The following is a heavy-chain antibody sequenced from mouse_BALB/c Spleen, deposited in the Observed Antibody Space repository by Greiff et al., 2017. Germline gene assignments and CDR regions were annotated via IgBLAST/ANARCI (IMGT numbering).Heavy chain of an antibody. J-gene: IGHJ4*01. Sequence: VQLKESGPGLVAPSQSLSITCTVSGFSLTGYGVNWVRQPPGKGLEWLGMIWGDGSTDYNSALKSRLSISKDNSKSQVFLKMNSLQTDDTARYYCARGELPYAMDYWGQGTSVTVSS. CDR3: ARGELPYAMDY. CDR1: GFSLTGYG. V-gene: IGHV2-6-7*01. CDR2: IWGDGST.